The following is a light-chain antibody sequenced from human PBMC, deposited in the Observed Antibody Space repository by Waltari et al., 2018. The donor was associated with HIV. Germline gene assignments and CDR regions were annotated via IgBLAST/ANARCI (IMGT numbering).Light chain of an antibody. J-gene: IGKJ1*01. CDR3: QNYNNVPRT. Sequence: DIQMTQSPSSLSASVGDRVTITCRASQAISNSLAWYQQKPGKVPHLLIYAASTLQSGVPSRFSGFGSGTNFTLAITSVRPGDVATYFCQNYNNVPRTFGQGTKVEIK. CDR1: QAISNS. V-gene: IGKV1-27*01. CDR2: AAS.